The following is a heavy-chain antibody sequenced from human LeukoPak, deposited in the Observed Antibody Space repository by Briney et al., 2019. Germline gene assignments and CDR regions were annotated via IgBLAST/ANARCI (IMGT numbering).Heavy chain of an antibody. CDR3: SKGAGTLGELSHRY. V-gene: IGHV3-23*01. CDR1: GFTFSSYA. D-gene: IGHD3-10*01. Sequence: SGGSLRLSCAASGFTFSSYAMSWVRQAPGKGLEWVSAISGSGDTKYYADSVKGRFTISRDNSKNTMYLEVNSLGAEDTAIYYCSKGAGTLGELSHRYWGQGTLVTVSS. J-gene: IGHJ4*02. CDR2: ISGSGDTK.